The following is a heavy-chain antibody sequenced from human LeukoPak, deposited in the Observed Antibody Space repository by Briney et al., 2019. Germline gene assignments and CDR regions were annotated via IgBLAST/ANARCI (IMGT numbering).Heavy chain of an antibody. CDR3: AKDSRGFWSGQRIYYYYGMDV. CDR1: GFTFDDYA. CDR2: ITWNSGRI. J-gene: IGHJ6*02. V-gene: IGHV3-9*01. Sequence: GGSLRLSCAASGFTFDDYAMHWVRQSPGKGLEWLSSITWNSGRIDYADSVKGRFTISRDNSKNTLYLQMNSLRAEDTAVYYCAKDSRGFWSGQRIYYYYGMDVWGQGTTVTVSS. D-gene: IGHD3-3*01.